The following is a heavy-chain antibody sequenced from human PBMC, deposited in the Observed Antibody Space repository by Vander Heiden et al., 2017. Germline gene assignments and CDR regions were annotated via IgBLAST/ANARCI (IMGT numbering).Heavy chain of an antibody. CDR3: ARGRGGRNTAMTYFDY. Sequence: VQLQQWGAGLLKPSETLSLTCAVYGGSFSGYYWSWIRQPPGKGLEWIGEINHSGSTNYNPSLKSRVTISVDTSKNQFSLKLSSVTAADTAVYYCARGRGGRNTAMTYFDYWGQGTLVTVSS. J-gene: IGHJ4*02. CDR2: INHSGST. CDR1: GGSFSGYY. D-gene: IGHD5-18*01. V-gene: IGHV4-34*01.